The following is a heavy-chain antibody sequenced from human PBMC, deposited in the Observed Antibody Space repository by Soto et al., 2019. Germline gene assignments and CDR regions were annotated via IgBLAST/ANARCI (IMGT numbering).Heavy chain of an antibody. CDR2: IYVSDAT. CDR1: GASITSGDYY. D-gene: IGHD6-19*01. CDR3: ARGAVAGTMMTFDF. Sequence: QVQLQESGPGLVKPSQTLSLTCTVSGASITSGDYYWSWIRQPPGKGLEWIGYIYVSDATYYNPSLKSRLSMSTDASKKQFSLTLTSVTAADTAVYYCARGAVAGTMMTFDFWGQGNLVTVSS. V-gene: IGHV4-30-4*01. J-gene: IGHJ4*02.